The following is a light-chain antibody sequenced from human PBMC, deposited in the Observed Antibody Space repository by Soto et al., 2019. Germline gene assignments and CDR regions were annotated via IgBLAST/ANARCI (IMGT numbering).Light chain of an antibody. Sequence: EIVLTQSPATLSLSPGERATLSCRASQSVSSYLAWYQQKPGQAPRLLIYDASNRATGIPARFSGSGSGTDFNFTISSLEPEDFAVYYCQQRSNWPSFGPGTKVDIK. V-gene: IGKV3-11*01. CDR1: QSVSSY. CDR3: QQRSNWPS. CDR2: DAS. J-gene: IGKJ3*01.